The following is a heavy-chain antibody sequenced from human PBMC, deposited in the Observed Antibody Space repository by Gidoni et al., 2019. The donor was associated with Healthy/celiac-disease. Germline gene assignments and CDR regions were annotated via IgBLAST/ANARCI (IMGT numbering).Heavy chain of an antibody. CDR2: ISYDGSNK. CDR1: GFTFSSYA. J-gene: IGHJ3*02. Sequence: QVQLVESGGGVVQPGRSRRRSWAASGFTFSSYAMHWVRQAPGKGLEWVAVISYDGSNKYYADSVKGRFTISRDNSKNTLYLQMNSLRAEDTAVYYCAGSNLYLGAFDIWGQGTMVTVSS. CDR3: AGSNLYLGAFDI. V-gene: IGHV3-30*04. D-gene: IGHD2-2*01.